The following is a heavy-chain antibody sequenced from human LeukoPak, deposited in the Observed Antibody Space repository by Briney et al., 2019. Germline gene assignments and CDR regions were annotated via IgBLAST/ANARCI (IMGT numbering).Heavy chain of an antibody. J-gene: IGHJ6*03. CDR2: MNSDGSST. D-gene: IGHD3-10*01. CDR1: GFTLSSYW. CDR3: ARESQRIGEYYMDV. V-gene: IGHV3-74*01. Sequence: GGSLRLSCAVSGFTLSSYWMHWVRHAPGKGLVWVSRMNSDGSSTTYADSVRGRFTISRDNAKNTLYLQMNGLRDEDTAVYYCARESQRIGEYYMDVWGKGTTVTVSS.